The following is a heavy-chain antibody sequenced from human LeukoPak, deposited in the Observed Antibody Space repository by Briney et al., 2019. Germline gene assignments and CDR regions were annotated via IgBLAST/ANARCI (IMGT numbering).Heavy chain of an antibody. Sequence: PSETLSLTCTVSGGSISSNNYYWGWIRQPPGKGLEWIGSIYYSGSTYNNPSLKSRVTISVDTTENQFSLKLTSVTAADTAVYYCASSPSGYWWNFDCWGQGTLVTVSS. CDR1: GGSISSNNYY. D-gene: IGHD3-22*01. CDR2: IYYSGST. CDR3: ASSPSGYWWNFDC. V-gene: IGHV4-39*01. J-gene: IGHJ4*02.